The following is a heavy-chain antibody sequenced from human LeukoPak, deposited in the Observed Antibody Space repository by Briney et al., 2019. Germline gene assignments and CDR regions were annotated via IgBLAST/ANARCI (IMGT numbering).Heavy chain of an antibody. Sequence: PSETLSLTCAVYGGSFGGYYWSWIRQPPGKGLEWIGEINHSGSTNYNPSLKSRVTISVDTSKNQFSLKLSSVTAADTAVYYCARGYYVRRWGQGTLVTVSS. D-gene: IGHD3-16*01. CDR1: GGSFGGYY. CDR3: ARGYYVRR. V-gene: IGHV4-34*01. CDR2: INHSGST. J-gene: IGHJ4*02.